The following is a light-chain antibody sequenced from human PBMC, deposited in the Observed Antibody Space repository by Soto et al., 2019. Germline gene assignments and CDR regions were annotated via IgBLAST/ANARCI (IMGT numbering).Light chain of an antibody. CDR3: NSYAGSNNV. CDR2: EVS. Sequence: QSALTQPPSASGCPGQSVTISCTGTSSDVGGYNYVSWYQQHPGKAPKLMIYEVSQRPSGVPDRFSGSKSGNTASLTVSGLQAEDEADYYCNSYAGSNNVFGTGTRSPS. V-gene: IGLV2-8*01. CDR1: SSDVGGYNY. J-gene: IGLJ1*01.